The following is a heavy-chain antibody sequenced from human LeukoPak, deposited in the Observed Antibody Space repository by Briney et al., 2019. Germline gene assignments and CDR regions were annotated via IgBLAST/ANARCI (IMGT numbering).Heavy chain of an antibody. Sequence: ASVQVSRNASGYTFTGYYMHWVRQAPGQGLEWMGRLNPNSGGTNYAQKFQGRVTMTRDTSISTAYMELSRLRSDDTAVYYCARGTPTYTTSQNYFDYWGQGTLVTVSS. D-gene: IGHD2-2*02. CDR3: ARGTPTYTTSQNYFDY. J-gene: IGHJ4*02. CDR1: GYTFTGYY. V-gene: IGHV1-2*06. CDR2: LNPNSGGT.